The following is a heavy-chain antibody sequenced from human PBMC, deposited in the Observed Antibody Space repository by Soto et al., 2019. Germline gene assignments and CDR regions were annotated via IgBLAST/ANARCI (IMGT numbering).Heavy chain of an antibody. CDR3: AIRTNRDTAMVRIYYYGMDV. Sequence: SVKVSCKASGGTFSSYAISWVLQAPGQGLEWMGGIIPIFGTANYAQKFQGRVTITADESTSTAYMELSSLRSEDTAVYYCAIRTNRDTAMVRIYYYGMDVWGQGTTVTVSS. V-gene: IGHV1-69*13. CDR2: IIPIFGTA. CDR1: GGTFSSYA. D-gene: IGHD5-18*01. J-gene: IGHJ6*02.